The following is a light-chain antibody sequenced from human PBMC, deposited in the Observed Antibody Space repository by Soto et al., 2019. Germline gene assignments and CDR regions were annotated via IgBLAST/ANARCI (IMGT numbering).Light chain of an antibody. CDR2: LGS. J-gene: IGKJ1*01. CDR1: HILLHSNGYNY. Sequence: DIVMTQTQRSRSVTPVQPASISCRSSHILLHSNGYNYLDWYLQKPGQSPQLLIYLGSNRASGVPDRFSGSGSGTDFTLKISRVEAEDVGVYYCMQPLQSWTFGQGTKVDI. CDR3: MQPLQSWT. V-gene: IGKV2-28*01.